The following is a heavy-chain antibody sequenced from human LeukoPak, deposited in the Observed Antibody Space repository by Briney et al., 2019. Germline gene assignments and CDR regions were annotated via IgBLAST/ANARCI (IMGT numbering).Heavy chain of an antibody. J-gene: IGHJ5*02. CDR3: ARDPSGSFFNWFDP. CDR1: GGSISSYY. CDR2: VYYSGGT. V-gene: IGHV4-59*01. Sequence: SETLSLTCTVSGGSISSYYWSWIRQPPGKGLEWIGYVYYSGGTKYYPYLKSRVTISVDTSKNQFSLKLSSVTAADTAVYYCARDPSGSFFNWFDPWGQGTLVTVSS. D-gene: IGHD1-26*01.